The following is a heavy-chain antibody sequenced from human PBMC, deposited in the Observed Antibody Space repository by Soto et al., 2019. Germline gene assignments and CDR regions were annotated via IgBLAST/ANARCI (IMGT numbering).Heavy chain of an antibody. Sequence: QPGGSLRLSCAASGFTFSSYWMHWVRQAPGKGLVWVSRIKSDGSGTSYADSVKGRLTISRDNSKNTLYLQMNSLRAEDTAVYYCAKVRITMIVVVALDAFDIWGQGTMVTVSS. CDR1: GFTFSSYW. D-gene: IGHD3-22*01. CDR2: IKSDGSGT. CDR3: AKVRITMIVVVALDAFDI. J-gene: IGHJ3*02. V-gene: IGHV3-74*01.